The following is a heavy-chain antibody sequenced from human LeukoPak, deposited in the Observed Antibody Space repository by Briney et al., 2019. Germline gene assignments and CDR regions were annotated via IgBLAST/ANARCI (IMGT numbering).Heavy chain of an antibody. CDR2: ISAYNGNT. Sequence: GSVKVSCKASVYTFISYGVSWVRQAPGQGLEWMGWISAYNGNTNYAQKFLDRVTMTADTSTSTAYMELRSLKSDDTAVYYRARKELASTQFDYWGQGTLVTVSS. D-gene: IGHD2/OR15-2a*01. V-gene: IGHV1-18*01. CDR1: VYTFISYG. J-gene: IGHJ4*02. CDR3: ARKELASTQFDY.